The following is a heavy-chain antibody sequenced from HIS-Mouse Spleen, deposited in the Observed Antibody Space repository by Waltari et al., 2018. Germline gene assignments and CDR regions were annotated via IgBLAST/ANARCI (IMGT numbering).Heavy chain of an antibody. CDR1: GFTFSSYW. CDR3: ARYLGTPRLAFDI. J-gene: IGHJ3*02. Sequence: EVQLVESGGGLVQPGGSLRLSCAASGFTFSSYWMSWVRQAPGKGLDWVANIKQDGSEKYYVDSVKGRFTISRDNAKNSLYLQMNSLRAEDTAVYYCARYLGTPRLAFDIWGQGTMVTVSS. CDR2: IKQDGSEK. V-gene: IGHV3-7*01. D-gene: IGHD1-7*01.